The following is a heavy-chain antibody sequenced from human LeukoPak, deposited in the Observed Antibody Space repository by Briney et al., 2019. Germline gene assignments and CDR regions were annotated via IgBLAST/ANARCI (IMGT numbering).Heavy chain of an antibody. CDR2: ISDDSKYI. D-gene: IGHD6-13*01. V-gene: IGHV3-21*01. J-gene: IGHJ3*02. CDR1: GFTFSSYS. Sequence: GGSLRLSCAASGFTFSSYSMNWVRQAPGKGLEWVSSISDDSKYIYYADSVKGRFSISRDNAKRSLYLQMNSLRAEDTAVYYCANFPGIAAALDAFDIWGQGTMVTVSS. CDR3: ANFPGIAAALDAFDI.